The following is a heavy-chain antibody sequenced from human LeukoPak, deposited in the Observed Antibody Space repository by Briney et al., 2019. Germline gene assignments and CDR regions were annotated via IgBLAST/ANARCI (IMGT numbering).Heavy chain of an antibody. J-gene: IGHJ6*04. V-gene: IGHV4-34*01. CDR3: ARRYYYYYGMDV. Sequence: SETLSLTCAVYGGSFSGYYWSWIRQPPGKGLEWIGEINHSGSTNYNPSLKSRVTISVDTSKNQFSLKLSSVTAADTAVYYCARRYYYYYGMDVWGTGTTVTVSS. CDR2: INHSGST. CDR1: GGSFSGYY.